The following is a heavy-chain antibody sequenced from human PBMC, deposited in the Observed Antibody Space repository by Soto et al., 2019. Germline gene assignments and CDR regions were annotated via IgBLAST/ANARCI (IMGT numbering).Heavy chain of an antibody. CDR1: GYTFTGYY. V-gene: IGHV1-2*02. Sequence: GASVKVSCKASGYTFTGYYMHWVRQAPGQGLEWMGWINPNSGGTNYAQKFQGRVTMTRDTSISTAYMELSRLRSDDTAVYYCARGPIAAAERFDPWGQGPLVTVSS. D-gene: IGHD6-13*01. CDR2: INPNSGGT. CDR3: ARGPIAAAERFDP. J-gene: IGHJ5*02.